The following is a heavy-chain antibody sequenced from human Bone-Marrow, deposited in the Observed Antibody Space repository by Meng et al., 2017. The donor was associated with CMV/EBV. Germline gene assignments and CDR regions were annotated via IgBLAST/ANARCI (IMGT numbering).Heavy chain of an antibody. D-gene: IGHD6-13*01. J-gene: IGHJ4*02. CDR2: IKQDGSEK. V-gene: IGHV3-7*01. CDR1: GLTFSSYW. Sequence: GESLKISCAASGLTFSSYWMSWVRQAPGKGLEWVANIKQDGSEKYYVDSVKGRFTISRDNAKNSLYLQMNSLRAEDTAVYYRAREIRQQLDYWGQGTLVTVSS. CDR3: AREIRQQLDY.